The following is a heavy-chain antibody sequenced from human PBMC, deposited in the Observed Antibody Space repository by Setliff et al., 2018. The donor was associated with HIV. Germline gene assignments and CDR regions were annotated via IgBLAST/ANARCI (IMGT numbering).Heavy chain of an antibody. CDR1: GYTFTSYY. CDR2: INPSGGST. J-gene: IGHJ3*02. CDR3: ARSDADAFDI. Sequence: ASVKVSCKASGYTFTSYYMHWVRQAPGQGLEWTGIINPSGGSTSYAQKFQGRVTMTRDTSTSTVDMELSSLRSEDTAVYYCARSDADAFDIWGQGTTVTVSS. V-gene: IGHV1-46*01. D-gene: IGHD2-21*02.